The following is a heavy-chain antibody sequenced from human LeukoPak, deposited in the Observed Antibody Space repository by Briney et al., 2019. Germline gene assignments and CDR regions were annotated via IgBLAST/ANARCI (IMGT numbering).Heavy chain of an antibody. CDR2: IKSKKFGETT. CDR3: ARAGYYDFWSGTTYYYYYMDV. D-gene: IGHD3-3*01. Sequence: GGSLRLSCAASGFTFSNAWLSWVRQTPGKGLEWVGRIKSKKFGETTDYAAPVKGRFTISRDDSKNMLYLQMNSLRAEDTAVYYCARAGYYDFWSGTTYYYYYMDVWGKGATVTVSS. J-gene: IGHJ6*03. V-gene: IGHV3-15*01. CDR1: GFTFSNAW.